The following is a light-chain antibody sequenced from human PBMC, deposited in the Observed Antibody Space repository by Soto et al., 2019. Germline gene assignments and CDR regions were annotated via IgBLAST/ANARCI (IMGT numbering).Light chain of an antibody. V-gene: IGLV2-8*01. CDR1: SSDVGGYNY. CDR3: SSYAGSITFV. Sequence: QPVLTQPPSASGSPGQSVTISCTGTSSDVGGYNYVSWYQHHPGKVPKLMIYEVSKRPSGVPDRFSGSKSGNTASLTVSGLQAEDEADYYCSSYAGSITFVFGTGTKVTVL. CDR2: EVS. J-gene: IGLJ1*01.